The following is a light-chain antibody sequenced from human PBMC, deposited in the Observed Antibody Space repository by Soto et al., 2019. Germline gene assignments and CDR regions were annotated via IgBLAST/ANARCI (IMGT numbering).Light chain of an antibody. Sequence: EIVLTQSPGTLSLSPGERANLSCRASQSVGSTYLAWYQQKPGQAPKLLIYGVSSRATGIPDRFSGSGSGTDFTLTISRLEPEDCAVYYCQQYGTSPLTFGPGIKVDL. J-gene: IGKJ3*01. CDR2: GVS. V-gene: IGKV3-20*01. CDR1: QSVGSTY. CDR3: QQYGTSPLT.